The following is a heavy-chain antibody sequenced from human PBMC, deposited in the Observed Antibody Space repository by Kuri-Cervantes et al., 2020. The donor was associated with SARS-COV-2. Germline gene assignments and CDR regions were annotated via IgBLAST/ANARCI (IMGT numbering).Heavy chain of an antibody. CDR1: GFTFSSYA. V-gene: IGHV3-23*01. Sequence: GGSLRLSCAASGFTFSSYAMSWVRQAPGKGLEWVSGISGSGGRTYYADSVKGRFTISRDNSKNTLYLEMNSLRAEDTAVYYCARDPTAHYDFWTGYYGNNWFDPWGQGTLITVSS. CDR3: ARDPTAHYDFWTGYYGNNWFDP. D-gene: IGHD3-3*01. J-gene: IGHJ5*02. CDR2: ISGSGGRT.